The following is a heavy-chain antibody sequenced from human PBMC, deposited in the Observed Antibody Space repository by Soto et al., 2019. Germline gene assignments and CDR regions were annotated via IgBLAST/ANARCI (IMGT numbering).Heavy chain of an antibody. CDR1: GGSFSGYY. CDR3: ARGRGGYDRDGMDV. Sequence: QVQLQQWGAGLLKPSETLSLTCAVYGGSFSGYYWSWIRQPPGKGLEWIGEINHSGSTNYNPSLKSLVTISVDTSKNQFSLKLSSVTAADTAVYYCARGRGGYDRDGMDVWGQGTTVTVSS. D-gene: IGHD3-22*01. J-gene: IGHJ6*02. CDR2: INHSGST. V-gene: IGHV4-34*01.